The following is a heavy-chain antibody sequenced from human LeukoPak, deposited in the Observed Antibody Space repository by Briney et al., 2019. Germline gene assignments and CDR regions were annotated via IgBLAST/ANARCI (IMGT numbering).Heavy chain of an antibody. CDR3: ARAHSAAGTGYYYGMDV. D-gene: IGHD6-13*01. V-gene: IGHV3-11*01. CDR2: ISSSGSTI. J-gene: IGHJ6*02. CDR1: GFTFSDYY. Sequence: PGGSLRHSCAASGFTFSDYYMSWIRQAPGKGLEWVSYISSSGSTIYYADSVKGRFTISRDNAKNSLYLQMNSLRAEDTAVYYCARAHSAAGTGYYYGMDVWGQGTTVTVSS.